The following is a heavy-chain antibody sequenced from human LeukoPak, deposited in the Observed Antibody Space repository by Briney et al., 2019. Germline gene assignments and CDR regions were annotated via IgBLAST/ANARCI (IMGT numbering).Heavy chain of an antibody. Sequence: GGSLRLSWAASGFTFSSYEMNWVRQAPGKGLEWVSYISSSGSTIYYADSVKGRFTISRDNAKNSLYLQMNSLRAEDTAVYYCAELGITMIGGIWGKGTTVTISS. J-gene: IGHJ6*04. V-gene: IGHV3-48*03. CDR3: AELGITMIGGI. D-gene: IGHD3-10*02. CDR1: GFTFSSYE. CDR2: ISSSGSTI.